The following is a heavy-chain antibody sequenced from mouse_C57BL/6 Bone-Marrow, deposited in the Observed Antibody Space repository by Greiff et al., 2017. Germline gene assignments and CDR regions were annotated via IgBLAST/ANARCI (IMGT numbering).Heavy chain of an antibody. CDR1: GFTFSSYA. D-gene: IGHD2-1*01. Sequence: EVQLVESGGGLVKPGGSLKLSCAASGFTFSSYAMSWVRQTPEKRLEWVATISDGGSYTYYPDNVKGRFTISRDNAKNNQYLQMSHLKSEDTAMYYCARDQGIYYGNFYFDYWGQGTTLTVSS. CDR2: ISDGGSYT. CDR3: ARDQGIYYGNFYFDY. J-gene: IGHJ2*01. V-gene: IGHV5-4*01.